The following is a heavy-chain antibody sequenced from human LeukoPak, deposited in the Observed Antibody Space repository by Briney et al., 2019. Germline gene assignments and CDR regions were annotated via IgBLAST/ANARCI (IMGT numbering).Heavy chain of an antibody. J-gene: IGHJ4*02. D-gene: IGHD3-22*01. Sequence: GGSLRLSCAASGFTFDDYGMSWVRQAPGKGLEWVSGINWNGGSTGYADSVKGRFTISRDNAKNSLYLQMNSLRAEDTALYYCARDVRYYDSSGYYYDYWGQGALVTVSS. CDR3: ARDVRYYDSSGYYYDY. V-gene: IGHV3-20*04. CDR2: INWNGGST. CDR1: GFTFDDYG.